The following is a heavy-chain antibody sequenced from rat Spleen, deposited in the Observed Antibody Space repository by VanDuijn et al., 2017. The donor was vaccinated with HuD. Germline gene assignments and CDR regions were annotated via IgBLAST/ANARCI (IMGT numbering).Heavy chain of an antibody. J-gene: IGHJ2*01. V-gene: IGHV3-3*01. Sequence: EVQLQESGPGLVKPSQSLSLTCSVTGHDITSSYRWNWIRKFPGNKLEWMGHLNSAGSTYYNPSLKSRISIARDTSKNQFFLHLNSVTTGDTATYFCARYTATISFDYWGRGVMVTVSS. CDR3: ARYTATISFDY. CDR1: GHDITSSYR. D-gene: IGHD1-10*01. CDR2: LNSAGST.